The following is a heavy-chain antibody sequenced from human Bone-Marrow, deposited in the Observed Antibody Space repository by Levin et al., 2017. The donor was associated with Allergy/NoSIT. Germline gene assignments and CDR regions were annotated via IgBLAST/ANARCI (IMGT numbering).Heavy chain of an antibody. Sequence: SETLSLTCTVSGGSISSYYWSWIRQPAGKGLEWIGRIYTSGSTNYNPSLKSRVTMSVDTSKNQFSLKLSSVTAADTAVYYCARVQAVVAHWGEDAFDIWGQGTMVTVSS. D-gene: IGHD2-21*01. CDR2: IYTSGST. CDR3: ARVQAVVAHWGEDAFDI. V-gene: IGHV4-4*07. J-gene: IGHJ3*02. CDR1: GGSISSYY.